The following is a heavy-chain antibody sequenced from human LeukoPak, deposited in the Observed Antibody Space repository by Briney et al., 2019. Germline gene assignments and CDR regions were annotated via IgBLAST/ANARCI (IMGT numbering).Heavy chain of an antibody. CDR2: IYPGDSDT. CDR1: GYNFVNYW. Sequence: GESLKISCEVPGYNFVNYWIGWVRQMPGRGLEWMGIIYPGDSDTKYSPSFQGRVTISVDTSINTVFLQWSSLKASDSAMYYCARGLSEDGTTNAFDVWGLGTMVTVSS. V-gene: IGHV5-51*01. D-gene: IGHD1-26*01. J-gene: IGHJ3*01. CDR3: ARGLSEDGTTNAFDV.